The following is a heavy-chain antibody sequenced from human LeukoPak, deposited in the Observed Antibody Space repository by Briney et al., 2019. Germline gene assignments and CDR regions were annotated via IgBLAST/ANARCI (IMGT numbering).Heavy chain of an antibody. CDR2: IYYSGNT. CDR3: ARGDEWLDAFDI. J-gene: IGHJ3*02. D-gene: IGHD5-24*01. Sequence: PSETLSLTCTVSGGSISSYFWSWIRQPPGKGVEWIGFIYYSGNTNYNPSLKSRVTISVDTSKNQFSLKLSSVTAADTAVYYCARGDEWLDAFDIWGQGTMVTVSS. CDR1: GGSISSYF. V-gene: IGHV4-59*01.